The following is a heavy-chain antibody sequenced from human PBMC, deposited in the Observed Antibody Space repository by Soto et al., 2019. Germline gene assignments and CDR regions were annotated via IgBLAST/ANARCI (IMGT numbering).Heavy chain of an antibody. V-gene: IGHV3-21*01. CDR1: GFTFSSYS. Sequence: GGSLRLSCAASGFTFSSYSMNWVRQAPGKGLEWVSSISSSSSYIYYADSVKGRFTISRDNAKNSLYLQMNSLRAEDTAVYYCAREGCSSTSCYRGYYYYGIDVWGQGTTVTVCS. CDR2: ISSSSSYI. D-gene: IGHD2-2*02. J-gene: IGHJ6*02. CDR3: AREGCSSTSCYRGYYYYGIDV.